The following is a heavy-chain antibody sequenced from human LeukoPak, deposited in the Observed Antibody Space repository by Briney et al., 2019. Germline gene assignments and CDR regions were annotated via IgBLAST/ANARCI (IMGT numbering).Heavy chain of an antibody. D-gene: IGHD2-2*01. CDR1: GFTFSSYA. J-gene: IGHJ6*02. V-gene: IGHV3-23*01. CDR2: ISGSGGST. Sequence: GGSLRLSCAASGFTFSSYAMSWVRQAPGKGLDWVSAISGSGGSTYYADSVKGRFTISRDNSKNTLYLQMNSLRAEDTAVYYCAKGIPNCSSTSCYGTSPHYYYYGMDVWGQGTTVTVSS. CDR3: AKGIPNCSSTSCYGTSPHYYYYGMDV.